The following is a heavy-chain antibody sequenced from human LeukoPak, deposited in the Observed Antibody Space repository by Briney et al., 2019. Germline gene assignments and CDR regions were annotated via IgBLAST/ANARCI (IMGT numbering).Heavy chain of an antibody. CDR2: IYYSGST. Sequence: SETLSLTCTVSGDSISGFYWSWIRQPPGRGLEWIGYIYYSGSTNYNPSLKSRVTISVDTSKNQFSLKLSSVTAADTAVYYCARVGSSSFDYWGQGTLVTVSS. D-gene: IGHD6-13*01. J-gene: IGHJ4*02. V-gene: IGHV4-59*12. CDR3: ARVGSSSFDY. CDR1: GDSISGFY.